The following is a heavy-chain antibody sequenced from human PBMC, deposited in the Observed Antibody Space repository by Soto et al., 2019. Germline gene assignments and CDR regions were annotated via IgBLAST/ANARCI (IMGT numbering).Heavy chain of an antibody. V-gene: IGHV4-61*01. D-gene: IGHD3-22*01. J-gene: IGHJ3*02. CDR2: IYYSGST. CDR1: GGSVSSGSYY. CDR3: APYYYDSSGAFDI. Sequence: QVQLQESGPGLVKPSETLSLTCTVSGGSVSSGSYYWRWIRQPPGKGLEWIGYIYYSGSTNYNPSLKRRVNISVDTSKNQFSLKLSSVTAADTAVYYCAPYYYDSSGAFDIWGQWTMVSVSS.